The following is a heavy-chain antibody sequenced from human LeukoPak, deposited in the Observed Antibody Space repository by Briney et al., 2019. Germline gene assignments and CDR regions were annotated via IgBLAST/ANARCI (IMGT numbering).Heavy chain of an antibody. CDR2: ISWNSGSI. CDR1: GFTFGDYA. CDR3: AKGKWYSGTYHFDY. J-gene: IGHJ4*02. V-gene: IGHV3-9*01. Sequence: PGGSLRLSCAASGFTFGDYAMHWVRQAPGKGLEWVSGISWNSGSIGYADSVKGRFTISRDNAKNSLYLQMNSLRAEDTALYYCAKGKWYSGTYHFDYWGQGTLVTVSS. D-gene: IGHD1-26*01.